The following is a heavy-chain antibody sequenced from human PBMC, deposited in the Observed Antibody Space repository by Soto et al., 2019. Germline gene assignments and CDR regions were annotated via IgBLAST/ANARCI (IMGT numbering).Heavy chain of an antibody. D-gene: IGHD4-17*01. Sequence: EVQLVESGGGLVQPGGSLRLSCAASGFNFRRYWMSWVRQAPGKGLEWVANIKEDGSEQYYVDSVKGRFTIFRDNAKNSLSLQMNSLRAEDTAIYNCARDPTASYGDSLLFDYWGQGTLVIVSS. CDR1: GFNFRRYW. CDR3: ARDPTASYGDSLLFDY. V-gene: IGHV3-7*01. CDR2: IKEDGSEQ. J-gene: IGHJ4*02.